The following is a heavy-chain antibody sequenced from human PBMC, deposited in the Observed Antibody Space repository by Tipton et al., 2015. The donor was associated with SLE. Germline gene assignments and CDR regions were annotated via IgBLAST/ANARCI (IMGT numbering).Heavy chain of an antibody. J-gene: IGHJ4*02. CDR2: IFHTGRT. V-gene: IGHV4-38-2*02. CDR3: ARDLGYGDYGYYFDY. Sequence: TLSLTCAVSGYSISSGYYWGWIRQSPGKGLEWIGTIFHTGRTNYNPPLQSRLTMSIDTSKNQFSLSLSSVTAADTAVYFCARDLGYGDYGYYFDYWGQGTLVTVSS. CDR1: GYSISSGYY. D-gene: IGHD4-17*01.